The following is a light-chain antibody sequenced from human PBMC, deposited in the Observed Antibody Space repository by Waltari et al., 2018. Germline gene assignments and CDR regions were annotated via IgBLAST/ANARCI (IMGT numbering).Light chain of an antibody. J-gene: IGLJ2*01. CDR3: SSQSSNNVVL. CDR2: DVS. V-gene: IGLV2-14*01. Sequence: QSALTQPASVSGSPGQSVTISCTGTSNAVAGYHSFSCYQEHPGQAPRVIIYDVSDRPSGVSDRFSGSKSGNTASLTISGLQAEDEADYYCSSQSSNNVVLFGGGTKLTVL. CDR1: SNAVAGYHS.